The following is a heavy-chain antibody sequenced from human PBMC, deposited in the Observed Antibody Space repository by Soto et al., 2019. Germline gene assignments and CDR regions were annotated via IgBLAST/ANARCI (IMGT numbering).Heavy chain of an antibody. J-gene: IGHJ6*02. CDR3: AIGHAAVAGMDYYCCMDV. V-gene: IGHV3-9*01. D-gene: IGHD6-19*01. CDR1: GFTFDDYA. Sequence: GGSLRLSCAASGFTFDDYAMHWVRQAPGKGLEWLAGISWNSGSIGYADSVKGRFTISRDNAKNSLYLQMNSLRAGDTALYYCAIGHAAVAGMDYYCCMDVRGQGTTVTVSS. CDR2: ISWNSGSI.